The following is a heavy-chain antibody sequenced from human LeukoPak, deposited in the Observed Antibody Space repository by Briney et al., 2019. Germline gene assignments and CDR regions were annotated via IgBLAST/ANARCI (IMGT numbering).Heavy chain of an antibody. CDR3: VRGDPRGYYIIYGIDS. J-gene: IGHJ4*02. CDR1: GFTFSNHW. Sequence: PGGSLRLSCVASGFTFSNHWMHWVRQAPGKGLVWVSRINRDGSNTAYADSVKGRLTISRDNAKNTLYWQMNSLRAEDTAVYYCVRGDPRGYYIIYGIDSWGQGSLVTVSS. CDR2: INRDGSNT. V-gene: IGHV3-74*01. D-gene: IGHD3-3*01.